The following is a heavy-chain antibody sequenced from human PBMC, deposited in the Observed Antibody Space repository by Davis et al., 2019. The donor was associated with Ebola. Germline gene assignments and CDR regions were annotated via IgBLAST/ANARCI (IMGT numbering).Heavy chain of an antibody. CDR3: ARFFSSGYYYFDY. V-gene: IGHV4-30-4*01. CDR1: GDSINNNDYY. J-gene: IGHJ4*02. Sequence: SETLSPPCTVSGDSINNNDYYWRWIRQAPGKVREWIGYICHSWNTFYNPSVKSRVSISVDTSKNQFSLKLSSVTAADTAMYFCARFFSSGYYYFDYWGPGTPVTVSS. D-gene: IGHD3-22*01. CDR2: ICHSWNT.